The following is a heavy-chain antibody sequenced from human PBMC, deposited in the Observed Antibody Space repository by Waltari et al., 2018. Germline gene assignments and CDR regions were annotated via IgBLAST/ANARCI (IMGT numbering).Heavy chain of an antibody. J-gene: IGHJ5*02. V-gene: IGHV4-39*01. D-gene: IGHD5-12*01. Sequence: QLQLQESGPGLVRPSETLSLTCSVAGGSISSGSFYWGWIRQSPGKGLEWIGSIYYSGRTDYNSNLKSRVTISGDTSKNQFSLKLSSVTAADTAVYYCARHWKKSGYRFDPWGQGTLVTVSS. CDR2: IYYSGRT. CDR3: ARHWKKSGYRFDP. CDR1: GGSISSGSFY.